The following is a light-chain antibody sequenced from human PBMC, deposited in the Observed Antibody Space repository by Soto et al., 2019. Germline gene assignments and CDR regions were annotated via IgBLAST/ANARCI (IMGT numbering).Light chain of an antibody. J-gene: IGLJ3*02. CDR2: EVS. V-gene: IGLV2-14*01. Sequence: QSALTQPASVSGSPGQSITISCTGTSSDVGGYNYVSWYQQHPGKAPKLMIYEVSNRPSGVSNRSAGSKSGNTASLTISGLQAEEAADYYCCSYTSSSTRVFGGGTKVTVL. CDR1: SSDVGGYNY. CDR3: CSYTSSSTRV.